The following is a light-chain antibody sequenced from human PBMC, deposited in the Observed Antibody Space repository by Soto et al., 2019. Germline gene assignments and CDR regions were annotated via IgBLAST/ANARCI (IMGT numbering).Light chain of an antibody. CDR3: QHSNNWPYT. CDR1: QSVSDN. Sequence: EIVMTQSPATLSVSPGERVTLSCRASQSVSDNLAWYQQKPGQAPRLLIYGASTRATTIPARFSGSGSGTEFTLTISSLQSEDFALYYCQHSNNWPYTFGQGTKLDIK. J-gene: IGKJ2*01. V-gene: IGKV3-15*01. CDR2: GAS.